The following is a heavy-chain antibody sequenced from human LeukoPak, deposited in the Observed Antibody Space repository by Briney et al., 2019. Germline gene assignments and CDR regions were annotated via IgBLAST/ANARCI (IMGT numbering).Heavy chain of an antibody. V-gene: IGHV1-2*02. D-gene: IGHD3-22*01. CDR2: INPNSGGT. CDR3: ARDGRHYYDSSGYPDY. Sequence: GASVKVSCKASGYTFTGYYMHWVRQAPGQGLEWMGWINPNSGGTNYAQKFQGRVTMTRDTSISTAYMELSRLRSDDTAVYYCARDGRHYYDSSGYPDYWGQGTLVTVSS. CDR1: GYTFTGYY. J-gene: IGHJ4*02.